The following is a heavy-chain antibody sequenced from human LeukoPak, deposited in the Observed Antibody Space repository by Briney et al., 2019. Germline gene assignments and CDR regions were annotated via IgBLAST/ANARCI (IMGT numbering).Heavy chain of an antibody. V-gene: IGHV1-3*03. CDR1: GYTFTSYA. J-gene: IGHJ4*02. Sequence: ASVKVSCKASGYTFTSYAMHWVRQAPGQRLEWMGWINAGNGNTKYSQEFQGRVTITRDTSASTAYMELSSLRSEDMAVYYCASGRTDIVVVPATLRNYYFDYWGQGTLVTVSS. CDR3: ASGRTDIVVVPATLRNYYFDY. CDR2: INAGNGNT. D-gene: IGHD2-2*01.